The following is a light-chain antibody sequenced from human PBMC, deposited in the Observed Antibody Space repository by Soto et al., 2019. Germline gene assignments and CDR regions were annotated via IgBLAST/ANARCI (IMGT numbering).Light chain of an antibody. J-gene: IGKJ1*01. CDR2: VAS. V-gene: IGKV1-27*01. CDR1: QGISNY. Sequence: DLQMTQSPSSLSASVGDRVTITCRARQGISNYLAWYQQQPGKVPKLLIYVASTLQSGVPSRFSGSGSGTDFTLTISSLEPEDVATYYFQKYNSAPWTFGQGTKVEIK. CDR3: QKYNSAPWT.